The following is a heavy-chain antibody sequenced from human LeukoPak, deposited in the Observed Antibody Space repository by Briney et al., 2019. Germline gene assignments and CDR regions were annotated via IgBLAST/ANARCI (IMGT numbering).Heavy chain of an antibody. CDR3: TRGAPGHYMDV. CDR2: IRSKANSYAT. V-gene: IGHV3-73*01. D-gene: IGHD3-10*01. Sequence: GGSLRLSCAASGFTFSGSAMHWVRQASGKGLEGVGRIRSKANSYATAYAASVKGRFTISRDDSKNTAYLQMNSLKTEDTAVYYCTRGAPGHYMDVWGKGTTVTVSS. CDR1: GFTFSGSA. J-gene: IGHJ6*03.